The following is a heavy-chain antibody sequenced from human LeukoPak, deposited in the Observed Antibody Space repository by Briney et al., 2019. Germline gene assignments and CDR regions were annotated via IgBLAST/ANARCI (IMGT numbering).Heavy chain of an antibody. CDR3: ARVTPPQTTVLGWFDP. J-gene: IGHJ5*02. CDR1: GYSFTSYW. CDR2: IYPGDSDT. Sequence: GEYPKISCKGPGYSFTSYWIGWVRQMPGKGLEWMGIIYPGDSDTRYRPSFQGQVTISADKSISTAYLQWSSLKASDTAMYYCARVTPPQTTVLGWFDPWGQGTLVTVSS. D-gene: IGHD4-17*01. V-gene: IGHV5-51*01.